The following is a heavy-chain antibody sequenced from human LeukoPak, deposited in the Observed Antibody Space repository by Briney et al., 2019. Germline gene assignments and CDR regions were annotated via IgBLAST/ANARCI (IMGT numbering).Heavy chain of an antibody. CDR1: GYSISSGYY. Sequence: SETLSLTCTISGYSISSGYYWGWIRQPPGKGLEWIGSIYHSGSTYYNPSLKSRVTISVDTSKNQFSLKLSSVTAADTAVYYCARVYSYGYPYYYYMDVWGKGTTVTVSS. D-gene: IGHD5-18*01. CDR2: IYHSGST. J-gene: IGHJ6*03. CDR3: ARVYSYGYPYYYYMDV. V-gene: IGHV4-38-2*02.